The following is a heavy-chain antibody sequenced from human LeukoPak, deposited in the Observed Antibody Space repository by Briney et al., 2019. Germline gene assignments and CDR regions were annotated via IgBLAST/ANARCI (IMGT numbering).Heavy chain of an antibody. D-gene: IGHD3-22*01. CDR3: ARVGYDSSGYYYGWFDP. V-gene: IGHV3-20*01. CDR2: INWNGGST. J-gene: IGHJ5*02. CDR1: GFTFSSYG. Sequence: GGSLRLSCAASGFTFSSYGMSWVRQAPGKGLEWVSGINWNGGSTGYADSVKGRFTISRDNAKNSLYLQMNSLRAEDTALYHCARVGYDSSGYYYGWFDPWGQGTLVTVSS.